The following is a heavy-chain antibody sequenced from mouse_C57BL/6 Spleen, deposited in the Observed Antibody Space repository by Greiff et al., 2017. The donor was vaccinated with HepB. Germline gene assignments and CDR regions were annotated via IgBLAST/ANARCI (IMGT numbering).Heavy chain of an antibody. CDR3: ARRDYGSPWYFDV. J-gene: IGHJ1*03. Sequence: VQLQQSGAELVKPGASVKLSCKASGYTFTSYWMHWVKQRPGQGLEWIGMIHPNSGSTNYNEKFKSKATLTVDKSSSTAYMQLSSLTSEDSAVYYCARRDYGSPWYFDVWGTGTTVTVSS. D-gene: IGHD1-1*01. V-gene: IGHV1-64*01. CDR2: IHPNSGST. CDR1: GYTFTSYW.